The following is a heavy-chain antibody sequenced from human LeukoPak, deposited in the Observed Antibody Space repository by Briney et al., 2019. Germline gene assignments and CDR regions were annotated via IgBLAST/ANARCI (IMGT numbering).Heavy chain of an antibody. CDR1: GYTFIGYF. CDR3: ARQDYGDFLPPAGY. CDR2: INPDIGVT. J-gene: IGHJ4*02. V-gene: IGHV1-2*02. D-gene: IGHD4-17*01. Sequence: ASVKVSCMASGYTFIGYFMHWVRQAPGQGLEWMGWINPDIGVTKYARKFRDRVTMTRDTSIGTAYMELSRLRSDDTAVYYCARQDYGDFLPPAGYWGQGTLVTVSS.